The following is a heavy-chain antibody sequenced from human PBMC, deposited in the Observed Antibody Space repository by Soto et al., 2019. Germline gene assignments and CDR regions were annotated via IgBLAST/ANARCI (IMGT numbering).Heavy chain of an antibody. CDR2: TRSRGHGYAT. Sequence: EVQLVESGGGLVQPGGSLKLSCAASGFTFSDITIHWVRQASGKGLEWVGRTRSRGHGYATEYAASVKGRFTISIDNSKNTSQRQINSQKTDDTAVCYCTRHGPCGHSDYWGEGTLVTVAS. CDR1: GFTFSDIT. CDR3: TRHGPCGHSDY. J-gene: IGHJ4*02. V-gene: IGHV3-73*02.